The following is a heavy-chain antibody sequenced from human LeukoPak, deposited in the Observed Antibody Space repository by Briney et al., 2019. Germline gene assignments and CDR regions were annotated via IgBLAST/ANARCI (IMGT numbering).Heavy chain of an antibody. CDR1: GGSFSGYY. J-gene: IGHJ6*02. V-gene: IGHV4-34*01. Sequence: SETLSLTCAVYGGSFSGYYWGWIRQPPGKGLEWIREINHSGSTNYNPSLKSRVTISVDTPKNQFSLKLSSVTAADTAVYYCARGYFDWLSLYYYYGMDVWGQGTTVTVSS. CDR3: ARGYFDWLSLYYYYGMDV. CDR2: INHSGST. D-gene: IGHD3-9*01.